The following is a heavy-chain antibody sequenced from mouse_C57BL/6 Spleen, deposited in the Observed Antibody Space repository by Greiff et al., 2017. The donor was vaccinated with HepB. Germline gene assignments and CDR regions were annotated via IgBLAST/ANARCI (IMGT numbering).Heavy chain of an antibody. CDR1: GYTFTSYW. CDR2: IDPSDSYT. Sequence: QVQLQQPGAELLMPGASVKLSCKASGYTFTSYWMHWVKQRPGQGLEWIGEIDPSDSYTNYNQKFKGKSTLTVDKSSSTAYMQLSSLTSEDSAVYYGARGLVRYYFDYWGQGTTLTVSS. CDR3: ARGLVRYYFDY. J-gene: IGHJ2*01. V-gene: IGHV1-69*01. D-gene: IGHD3-3*01.